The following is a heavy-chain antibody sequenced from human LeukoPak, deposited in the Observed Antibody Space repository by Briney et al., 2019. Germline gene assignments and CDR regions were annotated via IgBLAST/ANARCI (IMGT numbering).Heavy chain of an antibody. J-gene: IGHJ4*02. Sequence: SETLSLTCTVSGGSISTYSWSWIRQPAGKGLEWIGRVSTSGSPNYNPSLKSRVTMSLDTSKNQFSLKLNSVTAADTAVYYCARRAAALDYWGQGTLVTVSS. CDR1: GGSISTYS. D-gene: IGHD6-13*01. CDR2: VSTSGSP. V-gene: IGHV4-4*07. CDR3: ARRAAALDY.